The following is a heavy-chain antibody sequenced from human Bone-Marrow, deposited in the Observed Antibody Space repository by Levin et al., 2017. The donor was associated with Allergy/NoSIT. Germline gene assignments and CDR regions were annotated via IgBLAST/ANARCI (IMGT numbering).Heavy chain of an antibody. Sequence: PGESLKISCKASGGTFNNDAISWVRQAPGQGLEWMGGITPIFGIKEYAQIFKGRVTIAADEPTSTAYMELSSLRSDDTAVYYCVTESYAEGSVWGQGTLVTVSS. J-gene: IGHJ4*02. D-gene: IGHD2-2*01. CDR2: ITPIFGIK. CDR3: VTESYAEGSV. CDR1: GGTFNNDA. V-gene: IGHV1-69*01.